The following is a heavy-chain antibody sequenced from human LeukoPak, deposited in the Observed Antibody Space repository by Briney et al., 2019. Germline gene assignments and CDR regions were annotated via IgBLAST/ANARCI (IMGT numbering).Heavy chain of an antibody. D-gene: IGHD2-15*01. CDR2: IYYSGST. J-gene: IGHJ4*02. V-gene: IGHV4-59*12. CDR3: ARLAAREFDY. Sequence: NTSETLSLTCTVSGGSISSYYWSWIRQPPGKGLEWIGSIYYSGSTYYNPSLKSRVTISVDTSKNQFSLKLSSVTAADTAVYYCARLAAREFDYWGQGTLVTVSS. CDR1: GGSISSYY.